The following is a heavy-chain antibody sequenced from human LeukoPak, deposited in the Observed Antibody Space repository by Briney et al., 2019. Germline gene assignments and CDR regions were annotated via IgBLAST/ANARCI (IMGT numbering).Heavy chain of an antibody. V-gene: IGHV3-23*01. CDR3: AKEGTMVRGAIGYFDY. Sequence: GGSLRLSCAASGFTFSSYAMSWVRQAPGKGLEWVSAISGSGGSTYYADSVKGRFTISRDNSKDTLYLQMNSLRAEDTAVYYCAKEGTMVRGAIGYFDYWGQGTLVTVSS. D-gene: IGHD3-10*01. J-gene: IGHJ4*02. CDR2: ISGSGGST. CDR1: GFTFSSYA.